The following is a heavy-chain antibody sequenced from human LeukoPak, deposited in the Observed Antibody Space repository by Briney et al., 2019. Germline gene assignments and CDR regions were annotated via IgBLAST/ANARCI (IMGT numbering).Heavy chain of an antibody. CDR2: MVGSGDT. Sequence: GGSLRLSCAASGFTFSTYAITWVRQAPGKGLEWVSGMVGSGDTYYADSVKGRFTISRDNSKNTVYLQMNSLRVEDTAIYYCAKDLHYNDGRWEFDPWGQGTLVTVSS. V-gene: IGHV3-23*01. D-gene: IGHD5-24*01. J-gene: IGHJ5*02. CDR3: AKDLHYNDGRWEFDP. CDR1: GFTFSTYA.